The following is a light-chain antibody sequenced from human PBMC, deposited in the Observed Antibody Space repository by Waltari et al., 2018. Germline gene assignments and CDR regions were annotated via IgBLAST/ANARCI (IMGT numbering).Light chain of an antibody. J-gene: IGLJ2*01. V-gene: IGLV1-47*01. Sequence: QSVLTQPPSASGTPGQRVTISCSGSSSNIGSNYVYWYQQLPGTAPKLLIYRNNQRPSGVPDRFSGSKSGTSASLAISGLRSEDEADYYCAAWDDSLSGRAHVVFGGGTKLTVL. CDR2: RNN. CDR1: SSNIGSNY. CDR3: AAWDDSLSGRAHVV.